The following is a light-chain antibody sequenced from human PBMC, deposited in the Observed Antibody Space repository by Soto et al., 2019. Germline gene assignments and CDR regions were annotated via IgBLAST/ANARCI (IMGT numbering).Light chain of an antibody. CDR1: QSIRSL. Sequence: IQMTQSASTLSASFGDRVTITCRASQSIRSLLAWYQQQPGKAPKVLIYDASSLGSGVPSRFSGSGSGTEFTLTISSLKPDDFATYFCQQYQTYSTFGQGTRLEI. CDR2: DAS. J-gene: IGKJ5*01. V-gene: IGKV1-5*01. CDR3: QQYQTYST.